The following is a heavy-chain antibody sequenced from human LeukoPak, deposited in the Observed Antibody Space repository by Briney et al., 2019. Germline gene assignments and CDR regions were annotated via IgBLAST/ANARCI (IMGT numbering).Heavy chain of an antibody. D-gene: IGHD2-15*01. CDR3: ARGGGRGGSCYFDY. CDR1: GFTFSSYA. V-gene: IGHV3-30*04. J-gene: IGHJ4*02. CDR2: ISYDGSNK. Sequence: PGRSLRLSCAASGFTFSSYAMHWVRQAPGKGLEWVAVISYDGSNKYYADSVKGRFTISRDNSKNTLYLQMNSLRAEDTAVYYCARGGGRGGSCYFDYWGQGTLVTVSS.